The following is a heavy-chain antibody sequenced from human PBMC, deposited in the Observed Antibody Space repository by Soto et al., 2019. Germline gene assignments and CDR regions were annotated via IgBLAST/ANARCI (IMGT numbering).Heavy chain of an antibody. D-gene: IGHD6-13*01. CDR2: ISYDGSNK. CDR1: GCTFSSYA. CDR3: ARAAAGTLLDY. J-gene: IGHJ4*02. Sequence: PGVSLRLSCAASGCTFSSYAMHWVRQAPGKGLEWVAVISYDGSNKYYADSVKGRFTISRDNSKNTLYLQMNSLRAEDTAVYYCARAAAGTLLDYWGQGTLVTVSS. V-gene: IGHV3-30-3*01.